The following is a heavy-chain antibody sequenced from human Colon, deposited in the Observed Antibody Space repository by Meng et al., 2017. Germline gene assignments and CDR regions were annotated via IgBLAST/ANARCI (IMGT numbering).Heavy chain of an antibody. V-gene: IGHV1-3*01. D-gene: IGHD2/OR15-2a*01. CDR2: INAGNGNK. CDR1: GYPFTNYD. Sequence: QVQLGQSGADVKKPGAPVKFSCKASGYPFTNYDIHWVRQAPGQRLEWMGWINAGNGNKKYSQKFQGRINNTRDTSASTAYMELSSLRSEDTAVYYCARGIWSLTKIAYYFDYWGQGTLVTVSS. CDR3: ARGIWSLTKIAYYFDY. J-gene: IGHJ4*02.